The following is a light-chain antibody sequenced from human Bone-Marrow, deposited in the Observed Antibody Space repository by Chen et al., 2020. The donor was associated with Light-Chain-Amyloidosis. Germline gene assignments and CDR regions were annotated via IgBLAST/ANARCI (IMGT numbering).Light chain of an antibody. CDR1: QTVSHRFDNKNN. Sequence: DIVMTQFPDSLSLSLGETATINYKSSQTVSHRFDNKNNVAWYQQKPGQPPKLLLYGASTRDSGVPDRFSGSGSGTDFTLTISRLQAEDVAVYHCQQYYSPPITFGQGTRLEIK. CDR3: QQYYSPPIT. J-gene: IGKJ5*01. CDR2: GAS. V-gene: IGKV4-1*01.